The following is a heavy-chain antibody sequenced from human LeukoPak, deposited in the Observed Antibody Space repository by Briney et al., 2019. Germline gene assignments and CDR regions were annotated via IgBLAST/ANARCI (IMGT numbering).Heavy chain of an antibody. CDR1: GGSISSYY. D-gene: IGHD6-6*01. Sequence: PSETLSLTCTVSGGSISSYYWSWIRQPPGKGREWIGYIYYSGSNNYNPSLKSRVTISVDTSKNHFSLKLSSVTAADTAVYYCARAKSIADRFDYWGQGTLVTVSS. CDR2: IYYSGSN. CDR3: ARAKSIADRFDY. J-gene: IGHJ4*02. V-gene: IGHV4-59*01.